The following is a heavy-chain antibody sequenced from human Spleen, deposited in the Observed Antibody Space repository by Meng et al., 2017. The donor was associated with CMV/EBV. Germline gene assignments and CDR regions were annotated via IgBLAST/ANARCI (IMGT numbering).Heavy chain of an antibody. V-gene: IGHV3-30*02. D-gene: IGHD1-26*01. CDR3: AKEGERSALVDYFDY. CDR1: GFTFSSYG. CDR2: IRYDGSNK. Sequence: GGSLRLSCAASGFTFSSYGMHWVRQAPGKGLEWVAFIRYDGSNKYYADSVKGRFTISRDNSKNTLYVQMNSLRAEDTAVYYCAKEGERSALVDYFDYWGQGTLVTVSS. J-gene: IGHJ4*02.